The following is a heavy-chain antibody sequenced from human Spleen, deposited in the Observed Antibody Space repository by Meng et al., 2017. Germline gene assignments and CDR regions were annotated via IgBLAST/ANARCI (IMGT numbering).Heavy chain of an antibody. D-gene: IGHD2-2*01. CDR2: INAVFGTT. V-gene: IGHV1-69*05. Sequence: SVKVSCKALGGIFSNYVIGWVRQAPGQGLEWMGGINAVFGTTNYAQKFQGRVTITTDESTSTVYMELTRLTSEDTAVYFCARKAGNCISTTCYSLDYWGQGTLVTISS. J-gene: IGHJ4*02. CDR1: GGIFSNYV. CDR3: ARKAGNCISTTCYSLDY.